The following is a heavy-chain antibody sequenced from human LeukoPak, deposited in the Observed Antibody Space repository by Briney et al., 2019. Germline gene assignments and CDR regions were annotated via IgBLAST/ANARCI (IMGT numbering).Heavy chain of an antibody. D-gene: IGHD4-17*01. Sequence: GRSLRLSCAASGFTFSNYAMHWVRQAPGKGLEWVAVISYDGSNKYYADSVKGRFTISRDNSKNTLYLQMNSLRAEDTAVYYCARVGVVTTVTTGVGDAFDIWGQGTMVTVSS. CDR1: GFTFSNYA. V-gene: IGHV3-30*04. J-gene: IGHJ3*02. CDR2: ISYDGSNK. CDR3: ARVGVVTTVTTGVGDAFDI.